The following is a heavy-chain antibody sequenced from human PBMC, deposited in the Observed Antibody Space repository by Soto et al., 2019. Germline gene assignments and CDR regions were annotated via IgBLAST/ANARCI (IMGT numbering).Heavy chain of an antibody. CDR2: ISPSGTT. CDR1: SGSLSGYY. J-gene: IGHJ4*02. V-gene: IGHV4-34*01. CDR3: ARAPKVSGSAQTRPDF. D-gene: IGHD6-6*01. Sequence: QVQLHQWGAGLLKPSETLSLACSLYSGSLSGYYWSWIRQPPGKGLEWIGEISPSGTTNYSPSLKSRVSISVDTSKNQFSLNLTSLTAAETAVYYWARAPKVSGSAQTRPDFWGQGSLVTVSS.